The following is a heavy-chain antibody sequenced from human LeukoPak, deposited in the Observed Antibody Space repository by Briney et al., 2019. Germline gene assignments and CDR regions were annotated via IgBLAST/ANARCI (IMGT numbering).Heavy chain of an antibody. D-gene: IGHD1-26*01. J-gene: IGHJ4*02. V-gene: IGHV1-2*06. CDR2: INPNNGAT. CDR3: TRESGSYHGNDY. CDR1: GFTFSSYA. Sequence: GGSLRLSCAASGFTFSSYAMHWVRQAPGQGLEWMGRINPNNGATNYAQKFQGRVTITGDTSINTAYMELSSLRSDDTAVYYCTRESGSYHGNDYWGQGTLVTVSS.